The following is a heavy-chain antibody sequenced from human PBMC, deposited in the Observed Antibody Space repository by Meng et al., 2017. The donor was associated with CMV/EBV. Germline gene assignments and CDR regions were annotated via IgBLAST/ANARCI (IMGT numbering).Heavy chain of an antibody. D-gene: IGHD5-24*01. CDR1: GGSISSYY. J-gene: IGHJ5*02. CDR2: IYYSGST. Sequence: SETLFLTCTVSGGSISSYYWGWIRQPPGKGLEWIGYIYYSGSTNYNPSLKSRVTISVDTSKNQFSLKLSSVTAADTAVYYCARDKRFQGWFDPWGQGTLVTVSS. V-gene: IGHV4-59*01. CDR3: ARDKRFQGWFDP.